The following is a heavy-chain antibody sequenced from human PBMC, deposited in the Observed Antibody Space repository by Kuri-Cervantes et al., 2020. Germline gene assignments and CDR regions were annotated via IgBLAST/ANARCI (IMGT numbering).Heavy chain of an antibody. V-gene: IGHV3-30*18. CDR1: GFTFSSYG. J-gene: IGHJ6*02. CDR2: ISYDGSNK. D-gene: IGHD3-9*01. Sequence: GESLKISCAAPGFTFSSYGMHWVRQAPGKGLEWVAVISYDGSNKYYADSVKGRFTISRDNSKNTLYLQMNSLRAEDTAVYYCAKGGGDWLLQKDNMDVWGQGTTVTVSS. CDR3: AKGGGDWLLQKDNMDV.